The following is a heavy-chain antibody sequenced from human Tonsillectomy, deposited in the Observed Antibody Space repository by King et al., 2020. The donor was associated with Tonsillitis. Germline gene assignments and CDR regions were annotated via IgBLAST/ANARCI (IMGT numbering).Heavy chain of an antibody. CDR2: NNPNSGGT. J-gene: IGHJ6*02. V-gene: IGHV1-2*04. D-gene: IGHD3-9*01. CDR3: ARDPNSKYDILTGYPDYYGMDV. Sequence: VQLVESGAEVKKPGASVKVSCKASGYTFTGYYMHWVRQAPGQGLEWMGWNNPNSGGTNYAQKFQGWVTMTRDKSISTAYMGLSRLGSDDTAVYYCARDPNSKYDILTGYPDYYGMDVWGQGTTVTVSS. CDR1: GYTFTGYY.